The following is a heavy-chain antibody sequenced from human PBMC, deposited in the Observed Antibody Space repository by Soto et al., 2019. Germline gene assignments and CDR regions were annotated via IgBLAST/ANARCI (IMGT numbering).Heavy chain of an antibody. CDR1: GGSINSGDYY. CDR2: ISYSGTT. Sequence: QVQLRESGPGLVKPSQTLFLTCTVSGGSINSGDYYWSWIRQPPGKGLEWIGYISYSGTTYYKPSLRSRITISLDTSKNQFSLRLASVTAADTAVYYCARTNYDYVWGSYRFDYWGQGTLVTVSS. J-gene: IGHJ4*02. D-gene: IGHD3-16*02. V-gene: IGHV4-30-4*01. CDR3: ARTNYDYVWGSYRFDY.